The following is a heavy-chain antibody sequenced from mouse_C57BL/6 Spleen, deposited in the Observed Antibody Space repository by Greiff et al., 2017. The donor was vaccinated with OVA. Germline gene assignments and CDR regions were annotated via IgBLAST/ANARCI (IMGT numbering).Heavy chain of an antibody. CDR3: ARRGALLRGEGFDY. Sequence: EVKLQESGPELVKPGASVKMSCKASGYTFTDYNMHWVKQSHGKSLEWIGYINPNNGGTSYNQKFKGKATLTVNKSSSTAYMELRSLTSEDSAVYYCARRGALLRGEGFDYWGQGTTLTASS. J-gene: IGHJ2*01. CDR2: INPNNGGT. D-gene: IGHD1-1*01. CDR1: GYTFTDYN. V-gene: IGHV1-22*01.